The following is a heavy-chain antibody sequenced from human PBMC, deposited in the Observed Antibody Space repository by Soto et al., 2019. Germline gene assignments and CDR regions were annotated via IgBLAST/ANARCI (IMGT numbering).Heavy chain of an antibody. V-gene: IGHV1-2*04. J-gene: IGHJ4*02. Sequence: ASVKVSCKASGYTFTSYGISWVRQAPGQGLEWMGWINPNSGGTNYAQKFQGWVTMTRDTSISTAYMELSRLRSDDTAVYYCARSYYYDSSIYFDYWGQGTLVTVSS. CDR3: ARSYYYDSSIYFDY. CDR1: GYTFTSYG. D-gene: IGHD3-22*01. CDR2: INPNSGGT.